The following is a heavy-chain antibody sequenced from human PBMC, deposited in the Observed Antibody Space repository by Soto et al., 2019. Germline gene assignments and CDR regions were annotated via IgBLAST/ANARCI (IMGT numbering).Heavy chain of an antibody. V-gene: IGHV3-48*03. CDR1: GFTFSSYE. Sequence: GGSLRLSCAASGFTFSSYEMNWVRQAPGKGLEWVSYISSSGSTIYYADSVKGRFTISRDNAKNSLYLQMNSLRAEDTAVYYCASYRSVSSSFDYWGQGTLVTVSS. CDR3: ASYRSVSSSFDY. D-gene: IGHD6-6*01. J-gene: IGHJ4*02. CDR2: ISSSGSTI.